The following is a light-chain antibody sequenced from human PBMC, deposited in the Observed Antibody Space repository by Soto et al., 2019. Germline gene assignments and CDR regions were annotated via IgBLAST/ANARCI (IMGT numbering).Light chain of an antibody. CDR1: SSDVGGYNY. Sequence: QSALTQPASVSGSPGQSITISCTGTSSDVGGYNYVSWYQQHPGKAPKLMIYDVSNRPSGVSNRFSGSKSGNTASLPISGLQAEDEADYYCSLYTSSSLVVFVGGTKLTVL. CDR3: SLYTSSSLVV. CDR2: DVS. V-gene: IGLV2-14*01. J-gene: IGLJ2*01.